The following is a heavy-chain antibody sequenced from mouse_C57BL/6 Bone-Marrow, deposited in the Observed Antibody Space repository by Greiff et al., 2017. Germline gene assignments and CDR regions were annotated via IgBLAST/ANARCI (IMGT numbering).Heavy chain of an antibody. CDR2: IHPNSGST. CDR3: ARSWTGYFDY. CDR1: GYTFTSYW. V-gene: IGHV1-64*01. Sequence: QVQLQQPGAELVKPGASVKLSCKASGYTFTSYWMHWVKQRPGQGLEWIGMIHPNSGSTNYNEKFKSKDTLTVDKSSSTAYMQLSSLTSEDSAVYYCARSWTGYFDYWGQGTTLTVSS. J-gene: IGHJ2*01.